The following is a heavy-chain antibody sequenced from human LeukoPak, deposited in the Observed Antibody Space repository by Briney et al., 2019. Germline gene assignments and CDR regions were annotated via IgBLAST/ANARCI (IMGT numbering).Heavy chain of an antibody. CDR2: INHSGST. CDR3: ARHRGFPDWGLDY. D-gene: IGHD7-27*01. CDR1: GGSFSGYY. V-gene: IGHV4-34*01. J-gene: IGHJ4*02. Sequence: NSSETLSLTCAVYGGSFSGYYWSWIRQPPGKGLEWIGEINHSGSTSYNPSLKSRVTMSVDTSKNQFSLKLSSVTAADTAVYYCARHRGFPDWGLDYWGQGTLVTVSS.